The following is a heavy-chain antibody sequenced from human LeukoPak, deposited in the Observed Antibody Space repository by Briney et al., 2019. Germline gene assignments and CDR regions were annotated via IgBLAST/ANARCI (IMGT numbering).Heavy chain of an antibody. CDR2: IYTTGST. CDR1: GGSISSGNYY. CDR3: ARGPRGYSYGIPFDY. Sequence: PSQTLSLTCTVSGGSISSGNYYWSWIRQPAGKGLEWIGRIYTTGSTNYNPSLKSRVTISVDTSKNQFSLKLSSVTAADTAVYYCARGPRGYSYGIPFDYWGQGTLVTVSS. J-gene: IGHJ4*02. V-gene: IGHV4-61*02. D-gene: IGHD5-18*01.